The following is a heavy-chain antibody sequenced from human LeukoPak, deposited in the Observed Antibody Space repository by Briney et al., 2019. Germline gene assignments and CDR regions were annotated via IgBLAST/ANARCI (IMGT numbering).Heavy chain of an antibody. CDR1: GFTFSSYG. D-gene: IGHD3-10*01. J-gene: IGHJ4*02. CDR3: AKLDNYGSGILFDY. CDR2: ISGSGGST. V-gene: IGHV3-23*01. Sequence: PGGSLRLSCAASGFTFSSYGMSWVRQAPGKGLEWVSAISGSGGSTYYADSVKGRFTISRDNSKNTLYLQMNSLRAEDTAVYYCAKLDNYGSGILFDYWGQGTLVTVSS.